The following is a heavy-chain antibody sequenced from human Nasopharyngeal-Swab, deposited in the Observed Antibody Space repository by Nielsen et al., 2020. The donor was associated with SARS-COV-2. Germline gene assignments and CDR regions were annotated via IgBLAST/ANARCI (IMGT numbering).Heavy chain of an antibody. CDR1: GFTFSSYS. CDR3: AKEGGWEYSSSWSDY. Sequence: GESLKISCAASGFTFSSYSMNWVRQAPGKGLEWVSSISSSSSYIYYADSVKGRFTISRDNAKNSLYLQMNSLRAEDTAVYYCAKEGGWEYSSSWSDYWGQGTLVTVSS. V-gene: IGHV3-21*04. D-gene: IGHD6-13*01. CDR2: ISSSSSYI. J-gene: IGHJ4*02.